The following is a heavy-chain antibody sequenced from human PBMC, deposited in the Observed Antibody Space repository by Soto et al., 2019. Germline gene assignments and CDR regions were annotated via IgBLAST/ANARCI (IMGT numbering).Heavy chain of an antibody. CDR3: ARSLTEGYCTITGCYTSPLYGMDV. CDR1: GYTFSGYY. CDR2: INPNSGGT. D-gene: IGHD2-2*02. Sequence: ASVKVSCKASGYTFSGYYIHWLRQAPGQGLEWMGWINPNSGGTNYAQKFQGRVTVTRDTPTSTAYMELSRLTSDDTAVCYCARSLTEGYCTITGCYTSPLYGMDVWGQGTTVTVSS. V-gene: IGHV1-2*02. J-gene: IGHJ6*02.